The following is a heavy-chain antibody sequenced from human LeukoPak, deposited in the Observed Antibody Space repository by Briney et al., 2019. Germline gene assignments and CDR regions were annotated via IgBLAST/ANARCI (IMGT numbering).Heavy chain of an antibody. Sequence: SETLSLTCTVSGGSISSSSYYWGWIRQPPGKGLEWIGSIYYSGSTYYNPSLKSRVTISVDTSKNQFSLKLSSVTAADTAVYYCASIAARRGYYFDYWGQGTPVTVSS. D-gene: IGHD6-6*01. CDR2: IYYSGST. J-gene: IGHJ4*02. CDR3: ASIAARRGYYFDY. CDR1: GGSISSSSYY. V-gene: IGHV4-39*01.